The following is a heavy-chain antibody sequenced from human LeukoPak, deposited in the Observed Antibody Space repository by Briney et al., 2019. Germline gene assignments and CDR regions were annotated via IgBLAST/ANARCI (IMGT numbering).Heavy chain of an antibody. Sequence: GGSLRLSCAASGFTFDDYAMHWVRQAPGKGLEWVSLISGDGGSTYYADSVKGRFTISRDNSKNSLYLQMNSLRTEDTALYYCAKDMLLAGYCSSTSCYGSYYYYYGMDVWGQGTTVTVSS. CDR1: GFTFDDYA. CDR3: AKDMLLAGYCSSTSCYGSYYYYYGMDV. J-gene: IGHJ6*02. CDR2: ISGDGGST. D-gene: IGHD2-2*01. V-gene: IGHV3-43*02.